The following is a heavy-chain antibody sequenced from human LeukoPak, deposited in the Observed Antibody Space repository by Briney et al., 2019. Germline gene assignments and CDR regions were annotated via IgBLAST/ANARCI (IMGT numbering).Heavy chain of an antibody. D-gene: IGHD6-19*01. CDR3: ARDLANTGWYTFDY. CDR2: TYYRSKWYN. Sequence: SQTLSLTCDISGDSVSSINGAWNWIRQSPSRGLEWLGRTYYRSKWYNEYAESMKGRMTITPDTSNNRFSLQLNSVTPDDTAVYYCARDLANTGWYTFDYWGQGTLVNVSS. J-gene: IGHJ4*02. CDR1: GDSVSSINGA. V-gene: IGHV6-1*01.